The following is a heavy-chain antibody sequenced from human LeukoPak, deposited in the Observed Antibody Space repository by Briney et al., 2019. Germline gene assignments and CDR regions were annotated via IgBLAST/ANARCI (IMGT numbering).Heavy chain of an antibody. CDR2: IYYSGST. D-gene: IGHD2-15*01. J-gene: IGHJ4*02. Sequence: SETLSLTCTVSGGSISSYYWSWIRQPAGKGLEWIGYIYYSGSTYYNPSLKSRVTISVDTSKNQFSLKLSSVTAADTAVYYCARDRGYCSGGSCYGRGYYFDYWGQGTLVTVSS. V-gene: IGHV4-59*06. CDR3: ARDRGYCSGGSCYGRGYYFDY. CDR1: GGSISSYY.